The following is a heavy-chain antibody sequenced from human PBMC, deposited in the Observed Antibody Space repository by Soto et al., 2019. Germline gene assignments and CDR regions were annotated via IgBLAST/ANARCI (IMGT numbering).Heavy chain of an antibody. CDR3: ARAVGTRIQLWPGDV. CDR1: GGSVSSGSYY. V-gene: IGHV4-61*01. J-gene: IGHJ6*02. CDR2: IYYSGST. Sequence: PSETLSLTCTVSGGSVSSGSYYWSWIRHPPGKGLEWIGYIYYSGSTNYNPSLKSRVTISVDTSKNQFSLKLSSVTAADTAVYYCARAVGTRIQLWPGDVWGQGTTVTVSS. D-gene: IGHD5-18*01.